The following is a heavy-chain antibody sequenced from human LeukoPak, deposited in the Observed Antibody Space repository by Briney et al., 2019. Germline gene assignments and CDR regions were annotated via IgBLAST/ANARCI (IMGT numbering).Heavy chain of an antibody. D-gene: IGHD3-22*01. CDR1: RYTFTGYY. J-gene: IGHJ4*02. Sequence: ASVKVSCKASRYTFTGYYMHWVRQAPGQGLEWMGWINPNSGGTNYAQKFQGRVTMTRDTSISTAYMELSRLRSDDTAVYYCAREGDSSGYYIMLDYWGQGTLVTVSS. CDR2: INPNSGGT. V-gene: IGHV1-2*02. CDR3: AREGDSSGYYIMLDY.